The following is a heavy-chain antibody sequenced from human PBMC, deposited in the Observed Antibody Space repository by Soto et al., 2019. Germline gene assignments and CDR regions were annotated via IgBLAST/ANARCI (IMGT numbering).Heavy chain of an antibody. CDR3: ASSNIAAAGFYYYGMDV. CDR1: GGSISSYY. CDR2: IYYSGST. J-gene: IGHJ6*02. V-gene: IGHV4-59*01. D-gene: IGHD6-13*01. Sequence: SETLSLTCTVSGGSISSYYWSWIRQPPGKGLEWIGYIYYSGSTNYNPSLKSRVTISVDTSKNQFSLKLSSVTAADTAVYYCASSNIAAAGFYYYGMDVWGRGATVTVSS.